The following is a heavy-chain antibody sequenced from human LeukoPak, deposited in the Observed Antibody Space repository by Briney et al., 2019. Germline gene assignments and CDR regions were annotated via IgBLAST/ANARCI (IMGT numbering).Heavy chain of an antibody. CDR2: ISSSSSYT. CDR3: ARDYGDYDYFDY. V-gene: IGHV3-11*05. Sequence: GTLSLTCTVSGGSISSSNYYWGWIRQAPGKGLEWVSYISSSSSYTNYADSVKGRFTISRDNAKNSLYLQMNSLRAEDTAVYYCARDYGDYDYFDYWGQGTLVTVSS. CDR1: GGSISSSNYY. J-gene: IGHJ4*02. D-gene: IGHD4-17*01.